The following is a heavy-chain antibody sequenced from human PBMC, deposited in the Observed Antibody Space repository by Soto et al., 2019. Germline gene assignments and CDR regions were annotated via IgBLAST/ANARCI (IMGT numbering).Heavy chain of an antibody. J-gene: IGHJ5*02. CDR3: ARESGPQSDSGWSTRWFDP. V-gene: IGHV6-1*01. CDR1: GDSVSSNGAA. CDR2: TYYRSNWKT. D-gene: IGHD6-19*01. Sequence: PSETLSLTCAISGDSVSSNGAAWNWIRQSPSRGLEWLGRTYYRSNWKTDYAVSVKSRITISPDTSKNQFSLQLKYVTTEDTAVTFCARESGPQSDSGWSTRWFDPWGAATRATVPS.